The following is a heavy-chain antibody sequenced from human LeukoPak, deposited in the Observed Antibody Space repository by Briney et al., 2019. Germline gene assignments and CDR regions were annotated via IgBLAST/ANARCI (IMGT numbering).Heavy chain of an antibody. J-gene: IGHJ6*02. V-gene: IGHV4-30-4*01. CDR1: GGSISSGDYY. CDR2: IYYSGST. D-gene: IGHD2-8*02. Sequence: SQTLSLTCTVSGGSISSGDYYWSWIRQPPGKGLEWIVYIYYSGSTYYNPSLKSRVTISVDTSKNQFSLKLSSVTAADTAVYYCARVVSTAGYYGMDVWGQGTTVTVSS. CDR3: ARVVSTAGYYGMDV.